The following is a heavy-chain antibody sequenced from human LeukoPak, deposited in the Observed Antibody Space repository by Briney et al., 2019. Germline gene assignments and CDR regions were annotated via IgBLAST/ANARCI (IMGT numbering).Heavy chain of an antibody. CDR3: TKDHSSGIYYFDY. J-gene: IGHJ4*02. D-gene: IGHD3-10*01. Sequence: GGSLTLSCAASGFTFSNAWMSWVRQAPGKGLEWVGRIKSKTDGGTVDCAAPVKGRFPISRDDLKNTLYLEMNSLKTEDTAVYYCTKDHSSGIYYFDYWGQGTLVTVSS. CDR2: IKSKTDGGTV. CDR1: GFTFSNAW. V-gene: IGHV3-15*01.